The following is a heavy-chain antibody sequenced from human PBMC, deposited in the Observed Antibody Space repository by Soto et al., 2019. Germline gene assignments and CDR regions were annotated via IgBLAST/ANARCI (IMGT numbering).Heavy chain of an antibody. CDR1: GFILSSYE. CDR3: ARDPRGYNNGYYGMDV. CDR2: IDTSGSGI. V-gene: IGHV3-48*03. Sequence: PGGSLRLSCAASGFILSSYEMNWVRQAPGKGLEWVSYIDTSGSGIYYADSVKGRFTIFRDNAKNSLYLQMNSLRAEDTALYYCARDPRGYNNGYYGMDVWGQGTTVTVSS. J-gene: IGHJ6*02. D-gene: IGHD5-18*01.